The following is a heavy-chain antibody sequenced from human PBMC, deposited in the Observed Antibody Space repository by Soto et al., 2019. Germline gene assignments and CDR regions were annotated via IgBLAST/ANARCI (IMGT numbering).Heavy chain of an antibody. V-gene: IGHV3-7*04. CDR3: ARGRGDI. Sequence: EVQLVESGGGLVQPGGSLRLSCAASGFTFSRFWMNWVRQAPGKGLEWVANINQDGNENYYVDSVKGRFTISRDNAKNSLYLEMNSLRGEDTAVYYCARGRGDIWGQGTMVTVSS. J-gene: IGHJ3*02. CDR1: GFTFSRFW. CDR2: INQDGNEN. D-gene: IGHD3-10*01.